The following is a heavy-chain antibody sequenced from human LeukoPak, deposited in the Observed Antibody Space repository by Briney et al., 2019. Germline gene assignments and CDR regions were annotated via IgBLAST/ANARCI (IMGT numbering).Heavy chain of an antibody. V-gene: IGHV4-59*08. Sequence: SETLSLICTVSGGSISSDYWSWIRQPPGKGLEWIGYISYSGITNYNPSLKSRVTISVDTSKNQFSLKLSSVTAADTAVYYCASPLGYCSSTNCYGDYWGQGTLVTVSS. J-gene: IGHJ4*02. D-gene: IGHD2-2*01. CDR2: ISYSGIT. CDR1: GGSISSDY. CDR3: ASPLGYCSSTNCYGDY.